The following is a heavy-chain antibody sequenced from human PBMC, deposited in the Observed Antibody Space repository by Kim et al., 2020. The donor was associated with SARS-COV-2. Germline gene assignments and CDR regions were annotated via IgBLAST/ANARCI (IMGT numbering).Heavy chain of an antibody. V-gene: IGHV3-23*01. Sequence: GGSLRLSCAATGFTFSNYAMGWVRQAPGKGLEWVSAISPSGGSKYYADSVKGRFTITRDKSNNTLSLQMNSLRAEDTAIYFCAKDAATYFHDSSGYSYFVYYYDSWGQGTLVTVSS. CDR3: AKDAATYFHDSSGYSYFVYYYDS. CDR1: GFTFSNYA. D-gene: IGHD3-22*01. J-gene: IGHJ4*02. CDR2: ISPSGGSK.